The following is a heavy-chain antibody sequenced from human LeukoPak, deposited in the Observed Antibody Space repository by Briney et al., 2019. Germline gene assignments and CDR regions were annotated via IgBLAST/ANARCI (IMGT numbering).Heavy chain of an antibody. J-gene: IGHJ4*02. V-gene: IGHV4-59*08. CDR1: GGSISSYY. Sequence: PSETLSLTCTVSGGSISSYYWSWLRQPPGKGLEWIGYINDSGSTNSNPSLKSRVTMSVDTSKNQISLKLSSVTAADTAVYYCTRRGRNNWGEGNDYWGQGTLVTVSS. CDR2: INDSGST. D-gene: IGHD1-1*01. CDR3: TRRGRNNWGEGNDY.